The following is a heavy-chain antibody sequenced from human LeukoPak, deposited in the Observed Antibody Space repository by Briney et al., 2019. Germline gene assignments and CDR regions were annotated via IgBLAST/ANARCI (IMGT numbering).Heavy chain of an antibody. CDR3: VRVALYYYGSEGYFFFEH. Sequence: GGSLRLSCVASGLTFSSYGMSWVRQAPGRGLGWVSYIGSSGSTIYYADYVKGRFTISRDNAKNSLYLQMNTLGVEDTAIYYCVRVALYYYGSEGYFFFEHWGQGTPVTASS. V-gene: IGHV3-48*03. D-gene: IGHD3-10*01. CDR2: IGSSGSTI. CDR1: GLTFSSYG. J-gene: IGHJ4*02.